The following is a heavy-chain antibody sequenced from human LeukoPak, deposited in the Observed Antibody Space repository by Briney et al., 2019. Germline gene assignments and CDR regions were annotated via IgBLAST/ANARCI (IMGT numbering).Heavy chain of an antibody. CDR1: GGSVSSGAYS. D-gene: IGHD2-15*01. V-gene: IGHV4-30-2*01. CDR3: ARERGYCSGGSCYFYFDY. CDR2: IYHSGTT. J-gene: IGHJ4*02. Sequence: SETLSLTCTVSGGSVSSGAYSWSWIRQPPGKGLEWIGYIYHSGTTYYNPSLKSRVTISVDRSKNQFSLKLSSVTAADTAVYYCARERGYCSGGSCYFYFDYWGQGTLVTVSS.